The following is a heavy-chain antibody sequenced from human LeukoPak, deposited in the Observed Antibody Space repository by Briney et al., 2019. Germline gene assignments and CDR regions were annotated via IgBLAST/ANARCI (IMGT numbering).Heavy chain of an antibody. CDR3: ARDHVPDYGDYAGDY. J-gene: IGHJ4*02. CDR1: GFTFSSYS. V-gene: IGHV3-21*01. D-gene: IGHD4-17*01. Sequence: GGSLRLSCAASGFTFSSYSMNWVRQAPGKGLEWVSSISSSSSYIYYADSVKGRFTISRDNAKNSLYLQMNSLRAEDTAVYYCARDHVPDYGDYAGDYWGQGTLVTVSS. CDR2: ISSSSSYI.